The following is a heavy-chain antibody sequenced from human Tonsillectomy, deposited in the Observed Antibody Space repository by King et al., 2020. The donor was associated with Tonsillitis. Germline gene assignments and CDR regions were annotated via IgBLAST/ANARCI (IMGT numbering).Heavy chain of an antibody. D-gene: IGHD6-19*01. CDR3: ARDPSGYSSGWYGDY. CDR2: ISSSSSTI. Sequence: LQLVQSGGGLVQPGGSLRLSCAASGFTFSSYSMNWVRQAPGKGLEWGSYISSSSSTIYYADSVKGRFTISRDNAKNSLYLQMNSLRAEDTAVYYCARDPSGYSSGWYGDYWGQGTLVTVSS. CDR1: GFTFSSYS. J-gene: IGHJ4*02. V-gene: IGHV3-48*04.